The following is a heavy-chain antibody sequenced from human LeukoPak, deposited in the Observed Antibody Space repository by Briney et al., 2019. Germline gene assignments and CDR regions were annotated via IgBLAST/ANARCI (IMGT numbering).Heavy chain of an antibody. Sequence: PSETLSLTCTVSGGSISSYYWSWIRQPPGKGLEWIGSIYHSGSTYYNPSLKSRVTISVDTSKNQFSLKLSPVTAADTAVYYCARDPYSSGWLKKFSWFDPWGQGTLVTVSS. CDR1: GGSISSYY. CDR3: ARDPYSSGWLKKFSWFDP. CDR2: IYHSGST. V-gene: IGHV4-38-2*02. J-gene: IGHJ5*02. D-gene: IGHD6-19*01.